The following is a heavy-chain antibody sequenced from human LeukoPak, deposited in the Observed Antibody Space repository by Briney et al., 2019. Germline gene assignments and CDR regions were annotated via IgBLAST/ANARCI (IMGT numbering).Heavy chain of an antibody. Sequence: PPGTLSLTCTVSGGSISSYYWSWIRQPPGKGLEWIGYIYYSGSTNYNPSLKSRVTISVDTSKNQFSLKLSSVTAADTAVYYCARVTNWFDPWGQGTLVTVSS. CDR3: ARVTNWFDP. CDR2: IYYSGST. CDR1: GGSISSYY. J-gene: IGHJ5*02. V-gene: IGHV4-59*01.